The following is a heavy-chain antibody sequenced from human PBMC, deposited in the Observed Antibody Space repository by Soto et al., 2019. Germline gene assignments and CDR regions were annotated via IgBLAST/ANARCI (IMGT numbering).Heavy chain of an antibody. D-gene: IGHD5-12*01. CDR1: GYTFTSYG. Sequence: QVPLVQSGAEVKKPGASVKVSCKASGYTFTSYGISWVRQAPGQGLEWMGWISAYNGNTNYAQKLQGRVTMTTDTSTSTAYMELRSLRSDDTAVYYCARGEESGYDYFPGLDWFDPWGQGTLVTVSS. J-gene: IGHJ5*02. CDR3: ARGEESGYDYFPGLDWFDP. CDR2: ISAYNGNT. V-gene: IGHV1-18*01.